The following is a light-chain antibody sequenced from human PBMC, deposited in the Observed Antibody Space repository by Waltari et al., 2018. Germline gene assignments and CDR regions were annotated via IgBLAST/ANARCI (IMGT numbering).Light chain of an antibody. Sequence: SFVLTQPPSVSVAPGQTARITCGGNNIETKSVHWYQQKPGQAPVLVVYNDNDRPSGSPDRFSGSNSGNTATLTISRVEVGDEADYFCQGWDRGSDHGGAVFGGGTKLTAL. V-gene: IGLV3-21*02. J-gene: IGLJ2*01. CDR1: NIETKS. CDR3: QGWDRGSDHGGAV. CDR2: NDN.